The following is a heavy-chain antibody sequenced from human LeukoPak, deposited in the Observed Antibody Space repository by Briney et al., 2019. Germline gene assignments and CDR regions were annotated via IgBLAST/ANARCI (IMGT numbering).Heavy chain of an antibody. J-gene: IGHJ4*02. V-gene: IGHV3-64D*06. Sequence: GGSLRLSCSASGFTFSTYAMHWVLQAPGKGLEYVSTISSNGGDTYYADSVKGRFTISRDNSKNTLYLQMSSLRAEDTAVYYCVNSRMTTVTALDYWGQGTLVTVSS. CDR1: GFTFSTYA. CDR3: VNSRMTTVTALDY. CDR2: ISSNGGDT. D-gene: IGHD4-17*01.